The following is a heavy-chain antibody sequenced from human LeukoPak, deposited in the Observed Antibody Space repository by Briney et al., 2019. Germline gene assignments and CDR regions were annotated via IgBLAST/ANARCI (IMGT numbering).Heavy chain of an antibody. Sequence: SGALSVTCTVPGGSMTISTDYWAWVRQPPGKGLEWIVAIHFTGKTYYNVPLKSRVTISIDTSKDQFSLNLTAVTAADTAVYYFARLWYLPQYYFDYWGLGTLVSVSS. J-gene: IGHJ4*02. V-gene: IGHV4-39*01. CDR1: GGSMTISTDY. CDR2: IHFTGKT. CDR3: ARLWYLPQYYFDY. D-gene: IGHD6-13*01.